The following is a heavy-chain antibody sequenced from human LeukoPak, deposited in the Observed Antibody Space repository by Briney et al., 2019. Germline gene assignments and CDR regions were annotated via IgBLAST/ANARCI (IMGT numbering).Heavy chain of an antibody. D-gene: IGHD4-17*01. Sequence: SETLSLTCTVSGVSISSDTYYWGWIRQPPGKGLEWIGYIYYSGSTYYNPSLKSRVTISVDTSKNQFSLKLSSVTAADTAVYYCAKDSSSYGLDYWGQGTLVTVSS. J-gene: IGHJ4*02. CDR3: AKDSSSYGLDY. V-gene: IGHV4-30-4*02. CDR1: GVSISSDTYY. CDR2: IYYSGST.